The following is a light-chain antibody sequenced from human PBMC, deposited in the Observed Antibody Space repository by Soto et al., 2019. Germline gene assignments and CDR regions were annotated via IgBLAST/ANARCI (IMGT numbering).Light chain of an antibody. CDR3: QQRTNWPPIT. CDR1: QNVSNY. Sequence: EIVLTQSPATVSLSPGERATLSCRASQNVSNYLAWYQQRPGQAPRLLIYAASNRATGIPARFSGSGSGTDFTLTISSLEPEDLAVYYCQQRTNWPPITFGQGTRLEIK. J-gene: IGKJ5*01. V-gene: IGKV3-11*01. CDR2: AAS.